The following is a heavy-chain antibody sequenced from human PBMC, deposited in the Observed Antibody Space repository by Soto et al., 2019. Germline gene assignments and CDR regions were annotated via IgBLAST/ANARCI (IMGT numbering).Heavy chain of an antibody. Sequence: PSETLSLTCAVYSGSFSGYYWSWIRQPPGKGLEWIGEINHSGSTNYNPSLKSRVTISVDTSKNQFSLKLSSVTAADTAVYYCARGDFWSGYNPFDYWGQGTLVTVSS. CDR3: ARGDFWSGYNPFDY. CDR2: INHSGST. D-gene: IGHD3-3*01. V-gene: IGHV4-34*01. CDR1: SGSFSGYY. J-gene: IGHJ4*02.